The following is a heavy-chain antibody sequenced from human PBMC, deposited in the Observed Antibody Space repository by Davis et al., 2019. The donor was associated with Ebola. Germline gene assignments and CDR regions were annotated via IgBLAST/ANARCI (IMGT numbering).Heavy chain of an antibody. CDR1: GFTFSSYS. D-gene: IGHD6-19*01. V-gene: IGHV3-21*01. CDR2: ISSSSSYI. Sequence: GESLKISCAASGFTFSSYSMNWVRQAPGKGLEWVSSISSSSSYIYYADSVKGRFTISRDNAKNSLYLQMNSLRAEDTAVYYCARTIAVAALDYWGQGTLVTVSS. J-gene: IGHJ4*02. CDR3: ARTIAVAALDY.